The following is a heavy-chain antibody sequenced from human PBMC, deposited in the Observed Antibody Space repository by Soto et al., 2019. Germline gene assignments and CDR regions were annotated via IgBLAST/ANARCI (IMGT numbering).Heavy chain of an antibody. J-gene: IGHJ4*02. CDR3: ARGPVGGYYDSSGYLTNFDY. CDR1: GYTFTSYY. CDR2: INPSGGST. Sequence: GPSVKVSCKASGYTFTSYYMHWVRQAPGQGLECMGIINPSGGSTSYAQKFQGRVTMTRDTSTSTVYMELSSLRSEDTAVYYCARGPVGGYYDSSGYLTNFDYWGQGTLVTVSS. D-gene: IGHD3-22*01. V-gene: IGHV1-46*03.